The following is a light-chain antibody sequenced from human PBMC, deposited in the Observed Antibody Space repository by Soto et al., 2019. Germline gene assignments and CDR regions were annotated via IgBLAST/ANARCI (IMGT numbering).Light chain of an antibody. CDR2: AAS. Sequence: DIQMTQSPSSVSASVGDRVTITCRASQSISSWLAWYQQKPGKAPNLLIYAASNLQSGVPSRFSGSESGTDFTLTISSLQPEDFATYYCQQASSFPLTFGGGTNVEIK. CDR3: QQASSFPLT. V-gene: IGKV1-12*01. J-gene: IGKJ4*01. CDR1: QSISSW.